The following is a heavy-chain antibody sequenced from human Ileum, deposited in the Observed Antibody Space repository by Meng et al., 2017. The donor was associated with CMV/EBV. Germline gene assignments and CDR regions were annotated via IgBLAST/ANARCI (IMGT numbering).Heavy chain of an antibody. J-gene: IGHJ1*01. V-gene: IGHV1-2*02. CDR1: GYTFTAYY. D-gene: IGHD6-13*01. Sequence: QVQVVQSGAEVKEPGASVKVSCKASGYTFTAYYMHWVRQAPGQGLEWMGWIDPNSGGTNYAQKFQGRVTMTRDTSINTAYMELSRLRSDDTAIYYCARDSGYDASWGQGTLVTV. CDR2: IDPNSGGT. CDR3: ARDSGYDAS.